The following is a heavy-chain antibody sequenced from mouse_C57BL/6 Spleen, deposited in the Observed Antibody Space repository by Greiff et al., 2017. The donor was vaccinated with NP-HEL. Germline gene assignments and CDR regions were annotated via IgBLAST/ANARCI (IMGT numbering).Heavy chain of an antibody. D-gene: IGHD1-1*01. CDR2: IRSKSSNYAT. Sequence: EVQVVESGGGLVQPKGSLKLSCAASGFTFNTYAMHWVRQAPGKGLEWVARIRSKSSNYATYYADSVKDRFTISRDDSQSMLYLQMNNLKTEDTAMYYCVRDNYYGSSSDWFAYWGQGTLVTVSA. CDR3: VRDNYYGSSSDWFAY. J-gene: IGHJ3*01. V-gene: IGHV10-3*01. CDR1: GFTFNTYA.